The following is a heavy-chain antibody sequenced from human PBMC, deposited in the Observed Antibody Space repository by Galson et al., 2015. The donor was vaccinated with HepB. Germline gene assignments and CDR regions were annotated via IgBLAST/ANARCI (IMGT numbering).Heavy chain of an antibody. Sequence: SLRLSCAASGFYYSNFAMSWVRQIPGKGLEWVSTMSGDSGNTYYAASVRGRFTIARDNSKNTLYPQMNSLRAEDTAIYYCAKDGRSCTCGGCYYYYYGMDVWGQGTTVTVSS. J-gene: IGHJ6*02. CDR2: MSGDSGNT. CDR1: GFYYSNFA. D-gene: IGHD2-8*02. CDR3: AKDGRSCTCGGCYYYYYGMDV. V-gene: IGHV3-23*01.